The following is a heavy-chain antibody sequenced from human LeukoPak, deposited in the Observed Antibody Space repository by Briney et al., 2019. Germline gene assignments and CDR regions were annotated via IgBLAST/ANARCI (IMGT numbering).Heavy chain of an antibody. CDR3: ARASMITFGFDP. J-gene: IGHJ5*02. V-gene: IGHV4-39*07. CDR2: IYYSGST. D-gene: IGHD3-16*01. Sequence: SETLSLTCTVSGGSISSYYWSWIRQPPGKGLEWIGSIYYSGSTYYNPSLKSRVTISVDTSKNQFSLKLSSVTAADTAVYYCARASMITFGFDPWGQGTLVTVSS. CDR1: GGSISSYY.